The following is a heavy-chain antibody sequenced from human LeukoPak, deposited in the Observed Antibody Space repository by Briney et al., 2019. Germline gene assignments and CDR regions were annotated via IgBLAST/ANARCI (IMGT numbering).Heavy chain of an antibody. Sequence: GGSLRLSCAASGFTFSSYSMNWVRQAPGKGLEWVSSISSSSSYIYYADSVKGRFTISRDNAKNSLYLQMNSLRAEDTAVYYCARDGSGPFQLLEHYYYMDVWGKGTTVTVSS. J-gene: IGHJ6*03. CDR1: GFTFSSYS. D-gene: IGHD2-2*01. CDR2: ISSSSSYI. V-gene: IGHV3-21*01. CDR3: ARDGSGPFQLLEHYYYMDV.